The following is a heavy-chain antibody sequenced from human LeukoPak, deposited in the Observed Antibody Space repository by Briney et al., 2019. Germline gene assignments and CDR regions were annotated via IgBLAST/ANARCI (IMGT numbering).Heavy chain of an antibody. CDR1: GYTITGYY. Sequence: ASVKVSCKASGYTITGYYMHRVRQAPGQGLEWMGRINPNSGGTNYAQKFQGRVTMTRDTSISTAYMELSRLRSDDTAVYYCARVFTLRATVIPFDYWGQGTLVTVSS. V-gene: IGHV1-2*06. D-gene: IGHD4-17*01. CDR3: ARVFTLRATVIPFDY. CDR2: INPNSGGT. J-gene: IGHJ4*02.